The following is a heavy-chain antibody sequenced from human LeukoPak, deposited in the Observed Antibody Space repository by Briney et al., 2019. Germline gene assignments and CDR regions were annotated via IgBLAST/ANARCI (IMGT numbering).Heavy chain of an antibody. CDR3: ARAWGGVLRFLEWFHDY. CDR1: GGTFSSYA. CDR2: IIPIFGTA. J-gene: IGHJ4*02. Sequence: ASVKVSCKASGGTFSSYAISWVRQAPGQGLEWMGGIIPIFGTANYAQKFQGRVTITADESTSTAYMELSSLRSEDTAVYYCARAWGGVLRFLEWFHDYWGQGTLVTVSS. V-gene: IGHV1-69*13. D-gene: IGHD3-3*01.